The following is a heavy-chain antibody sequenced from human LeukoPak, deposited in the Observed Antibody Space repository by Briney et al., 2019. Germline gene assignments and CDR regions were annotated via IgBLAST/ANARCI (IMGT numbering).Heavy chain of an antibody. D-gene: IGHD6-19*01. CDR3: ARETTGIAVAV. Sequence: SETLSLTCAVYGGSFSGYYWSWIRQPPGKGLEWIGEINHSGSTNYNPSLKSRVTISVDTSKNQFLLKLSSVTAADTAVYYCARETTGIAVAVWGQGTLVTVSS. CDR2: INHSGST. V-gene: IGHV4-34*01. CDR1: GGSFSGYY. J-gene: IGHJ4*02.